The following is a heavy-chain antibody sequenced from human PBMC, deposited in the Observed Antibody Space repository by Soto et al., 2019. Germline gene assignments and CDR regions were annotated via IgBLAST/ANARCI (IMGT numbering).Heavy chain of an antibody. Sequence: EVQLSESGGDLRQPGGSLRLSCAASGFTFTNYAITWVRQTPGKGLEWVSGISASGGLKYYADSVQGRFTVSRDNSKNILYLQMDNLRDEDTALYYCAREVGASSGWLDPWGQGTQVTVSS. CDR1: GFTFTNYA. J-gene: IGHJ5*02. V-gene: IGHV3-23*01. D-gene: IGHD1-26*01. CDR2: ISASGGLK. CDR3: AREVGASSGWLDP.